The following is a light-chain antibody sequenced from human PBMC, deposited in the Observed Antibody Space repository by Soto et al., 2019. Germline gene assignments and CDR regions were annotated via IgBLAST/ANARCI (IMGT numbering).Light chain of an antibody. Sequence: QSALTQPASVSGSPGQSITISCTGTSSDVCGYNYVSWYQQHPRKAPKLMIYEVSNRPSGVSNRFSGSKSGNTASLTISGLQAEDEADYYCSSYTSSSTPYVFGTGTKLTVL. CDR3: SSYTSSSTPYV. V-gene: IGLV2-14*01. CDR1: SSDVCGYNY. CDR2: EVS. J-gene: IGLJ1*01.